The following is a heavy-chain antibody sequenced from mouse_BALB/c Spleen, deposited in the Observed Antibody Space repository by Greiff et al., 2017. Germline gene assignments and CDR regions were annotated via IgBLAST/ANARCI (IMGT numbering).Heavy chain of an antibody. CDR1: GFTFSSYG. CDR2: ISSGGSYT. V-gene: IGHV5-6*01. J-gene: IGHJ4*01. CDR3: ARSEDYYAMDY. Sequence: EVKLVESGGDLVKPGGSLKLSCAASGFTFSSYGMSWVRQTPDKRLEWVATISSGGSYTYYPDSVKGRFTISRDNAKNTLYLQMSSLKSEDTAMYYCARSEDYYAMDYWGQGTSVTVSS.